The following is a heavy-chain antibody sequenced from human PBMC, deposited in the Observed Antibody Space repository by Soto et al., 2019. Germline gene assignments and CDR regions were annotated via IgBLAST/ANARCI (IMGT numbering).Heavy chain of an antibody. V-gene: IGHV3-49*03. CDR1: GFTFGDYA. J-gene: IGHJ3*02. CDR2: IRSKAYGGTT. CDR3: TNCGGDSTGANAFDI. Sequence: PGGSLRLSCTASGFTFGDYAMSWFRQAPGKGLEWVGFIRSKAYGGTTEYAASVKGRFTISRDDSKSIAYLQMNSLKTEDTAVYYCTNCGGDSTGANAFDIWGQGTMVTVSS. D-gene: IGHD2-21*02.